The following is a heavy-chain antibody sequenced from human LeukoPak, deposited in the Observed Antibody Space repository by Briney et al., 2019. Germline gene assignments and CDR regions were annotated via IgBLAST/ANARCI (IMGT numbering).Heavy chain of an antibody. Sequence: SQTLSLTCAVSGGSISSGGDYWSWIRQHPGKGLEWIGYIYYSGSTYYNPSLKSRVTISVDTSKTQFSLKLSSVTAADTAVYYCARGGYYDFWSGYRGPENNWFDPWGQGTLVTVSS. V-gene: IGHV4-31*11. D-gene: IGHD3-3*01. CDR1: GGSISSGGDY. CDR3: ARGGYYDFWSGYRGPENNWFDP. J-gene: IGHJ5*02. CDR2: IYYSGST.